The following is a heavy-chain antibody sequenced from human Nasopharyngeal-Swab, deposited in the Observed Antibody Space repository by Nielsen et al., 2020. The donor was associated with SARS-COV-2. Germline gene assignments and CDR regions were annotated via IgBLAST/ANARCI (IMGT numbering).Heavy chain of an antibody. CDR3: ARGGRITIIDY. J-gene: IGHJ4*02. V-gene: IGHV4-61*01. D-gene: IGHD3-3*01. Sequence: GSLRLSCTVSGGSVSSGSYYWSWIRQPPGKGLEWIGYIYYSGSTNYNPSLKSRVTISVDTSKNQFSLKLSSVTAADTAVYYCARGGRITIIDYWGQGTLVTVSS. CDR2: IYYSGST. CDR1: GGSVSSGSYY.